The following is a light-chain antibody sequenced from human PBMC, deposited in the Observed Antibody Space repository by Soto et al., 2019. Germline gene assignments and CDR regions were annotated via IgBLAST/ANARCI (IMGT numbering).Light chain of an antibody. CDR2: AAS. CDR3: QQANSFPLT. V-gene: IGKV1-6*01. Sequence: AIQMTQSPSSLSASVGDRVTITCRASQDIRTDLGWYQQKPGKAPKLLIYAASSLQSGVPSRFSGSGSGTDFTLTISSLQPEDFATYYCQQANSFPLTFGGGTKVDIK. CDR1: QDIRTD. J-gene: IGKJ4*01.